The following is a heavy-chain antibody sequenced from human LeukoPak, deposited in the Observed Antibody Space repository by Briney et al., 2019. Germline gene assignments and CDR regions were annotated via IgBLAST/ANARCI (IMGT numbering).Heavy chain of an antibody. CDR3: ARGSYYYGMDV. V-gene: IGHV3-13*01. CDR2: IGTAGDT. CDR1: GFTFSSYD. Sequence: AGSLRLSCAASGFTFSSYDMHWVRQAKGQGLEWVSAIGTAGDTYYPGSVKGRFTISRENAKNSLYLQMNSLRAGDTAVYYCARGSYYYGMDVWGQGTTVTVSS. J-gene: IGHJ6*02.